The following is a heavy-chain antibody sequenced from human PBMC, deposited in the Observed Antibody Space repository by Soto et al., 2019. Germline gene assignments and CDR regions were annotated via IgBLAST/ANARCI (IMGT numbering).Heavy chain of an antibody. CDR1: GDSITASYSN. D-gene: IGHD3-10*02. J-gene: IGHJ4*02. V-gene: IGHV4-39*01. Sequence: SETLSLGCTVSGDSITASYSNWAWIRKPPGKGLEWIGTFYYSGTTSQNPPLRSRITISGDTSRNQFSLNLRSVTAADSGVYYCAKLVRDDVRRSDLDNWGQGTLVTVS. CDR2: FYYSGTT. CDR3: AKLVRDDVRRSDLDN.